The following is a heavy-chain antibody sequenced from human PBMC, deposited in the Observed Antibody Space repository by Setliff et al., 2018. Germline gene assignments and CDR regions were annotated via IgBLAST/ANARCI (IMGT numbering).Heavy chain of an antibody. CDR1: GGSISSYY. Sequence: SETLSLTCTVSGGSISSYYWSWIRQPPGKGLEWIGYIYYSGSTNYNPSLKSRVTTSVDTSKNQFSLKLSSVTAADTAVYYCARDRPIAAAGTFIRYYYYYGMDVWGQGTTVTVSS. V-gene: IGHV4-59*01. J-gene: IGHJ6*02. CDR2: IYYSGST. CDR3: ARDRPIAAAGTFIRYYYYYGMDV. D-gene: IGHD6-13*01.